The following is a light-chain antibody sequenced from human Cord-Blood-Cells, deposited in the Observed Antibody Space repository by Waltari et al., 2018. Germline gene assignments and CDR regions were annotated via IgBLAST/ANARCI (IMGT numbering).Light chain of an antibody. CDR1: SSDVGSYNL. CDR2: EGS. V-gene: IGLV2-23*01. Sequence: TQPASVSGSPGQSITISCTGTSSDVGSYNLVSWYQQHPGKAPKLMIYEGSKWPSGVSNRFSGSKSGNTASLTISGLQAEDEADYYCCSYAGSSTWVFGGGTKLTVL. J-gene: IGLJ3*02. CDR3: CSYAGSSTWV.